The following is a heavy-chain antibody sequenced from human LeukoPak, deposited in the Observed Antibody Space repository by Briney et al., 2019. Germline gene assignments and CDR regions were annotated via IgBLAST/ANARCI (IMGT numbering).Heavy chain of an antibody. D-gene: IGHD3-22*01. CDR2: FYSSGST. V-gene: IGHV3-53*01. CDR1: GFTVSSNY. Sequence: GGSLRLSCAASGFTVSSNYMSWVRQAPGKGLEWVSIFYSSGSTYYADSVKGRFTISRDNAKNSLYLQMNSLRAEDTAVYYCARGAYYYEDWGQGTLVTVSS. J-gene: IGHJ4*02. CDR3: ARGAYYYED.